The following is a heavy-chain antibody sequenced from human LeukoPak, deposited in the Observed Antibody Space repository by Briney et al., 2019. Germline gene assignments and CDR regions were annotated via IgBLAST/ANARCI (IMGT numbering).Heavy chain of an antibody. Sequence: GASVKVSCKASGYTFTSYDINWVRQATGQGLEWMGWMNPNSGNTDYAQNLQGRVTMTTDTSTSTAYMELRSLRSDDTAVYYCARTGGGGSIGARLHYYYMDVWGKGTTVTASS. CDR2: MNPNSGNT. CDR1: GYTFTSYD. V-gene: IGHV1-8*01. D-gene: IGHD6-6*01. CDR3: ARTGGGGSIGARLHYYYMDV. J-gene: IGHJ6*03.